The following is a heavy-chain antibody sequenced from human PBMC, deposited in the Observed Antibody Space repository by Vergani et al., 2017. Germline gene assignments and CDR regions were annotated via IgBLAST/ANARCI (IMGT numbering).Heavy chain of an antibody. Sequence: EVQLLESGGGLVQPGGSLRLSCAASGFTFSSYSMNWVRQAPGKGLEWVSYISSSSSTIYYADSVKGRFTISRDNAKNSLYLQMNSLRDEDTAVYYCAREKYYYDSSGSHVDYWGQGTLVTVSS. V-gene: IGHV3-48*02. CDR3: AREKYYYDSSGSHVDY. CDR2: ISSSSSTI. D-gene: IGHD3-22*01. CDR1: GFTFSSYS. J-gene: IGHJ4*02.